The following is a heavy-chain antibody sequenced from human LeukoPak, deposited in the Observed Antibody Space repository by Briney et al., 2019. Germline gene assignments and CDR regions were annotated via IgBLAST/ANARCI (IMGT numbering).Heavy chain of an antibody. V-gene: IGHV3-30*02. CDR3: ARGFWVTLDY. CDR1: GFTFSSYG. Sequence: GGSLRLSCAASGFTFSSYGMHWVRQAPGKGLEWVAFIRYDGSNKYYADSVKGRFTISRDNSKNTLYLQMNSLRAEDTAVYYCARGFWVTLDYWGQGTLVTVSS. CDR2: IRYDGSNK. J-gene: IGHJ4*02. D-gene: IGHD7-27*01.